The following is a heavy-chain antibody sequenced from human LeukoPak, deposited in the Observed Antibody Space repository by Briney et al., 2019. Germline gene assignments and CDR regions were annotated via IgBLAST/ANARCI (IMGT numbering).Heavy chain of an antibody. J-gene: IGHJ3*02. Sequence: PGGSLRLSCAASGFTFSDYYMSWIRQAPGKGLEWVSYISSSSSYIYYADSVKGRFTISRDNARNSLYLQMNSLRAEDTAVYYCARDGSGYDDAFDIWGQGTMVTVSS. D-gene: IGHD3-10*01. V-gene: IGHV3-11*06. CDR2: ISSSSSYI. CDR1: GFTFSDYY. CDR3: ARDGSGYDDAFDI.